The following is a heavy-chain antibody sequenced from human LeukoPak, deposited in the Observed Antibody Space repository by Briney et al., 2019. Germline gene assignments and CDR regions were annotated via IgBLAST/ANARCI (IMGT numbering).Heavy chain of an antibody. Sequence: GGSLRLSCAASGFTVSSNYMSWVRQAPGKGLEWVSVIYSGGSTYYADSVKGRFTISRDNSKNTLYLQMNSLRAEDTAVYYCARAAAGTVWMDVWGQGTTVTVSS. V-gene: IGHV3-66*01. CDR2: IYSGGST. CDR1: GFTVSSNY. D-gene: IGHD6-13*01. CDR3: ARAAAGTVWMDV. J-gene: IGHJ6*02.